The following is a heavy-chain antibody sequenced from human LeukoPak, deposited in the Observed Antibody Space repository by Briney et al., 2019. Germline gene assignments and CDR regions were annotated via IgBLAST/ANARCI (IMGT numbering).Heavy chain of an antibody. V-gene: IGHV4-39*01. CDR3: ARHLGLSRRRQGAFDI. CDR1: GGSISSSSYY. Sequence: SETLSLTCTVSGGSISSSSYYWGWIRQPPGKGLEWIGSIYYSGSTYYNPSLKSRVTISVDTSKNQFSLKLSSVTAADTAVYYCARHLGLSRRRQGAFDIWGQGTMVTVSS. J-gene: IGHJ3*02. CDR2: IYYSGST. D-gene: IGHD3-16*01.